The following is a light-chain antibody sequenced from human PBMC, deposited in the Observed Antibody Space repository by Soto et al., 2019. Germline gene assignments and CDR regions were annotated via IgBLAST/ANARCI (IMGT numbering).Light chain of an antibody. CDR1: QTINNC. V-gene: IGKV1-5*01. J-gene: IGKJ1*01. Sequence: DIQMTQSPSTLSASVGDTVTISCRASQTINNCLAWYQQKPGKAPKLLIYDASSLESGVPSRFSGSGSGTEFTLTISSLQPDDFATYYCQQYNSYSPWTFGQGTKVDIK. CDR2: DAS. CDR3: QQYNSYSPWT.